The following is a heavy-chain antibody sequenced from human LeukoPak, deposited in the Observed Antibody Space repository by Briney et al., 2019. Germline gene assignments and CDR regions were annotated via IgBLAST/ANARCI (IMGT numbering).Heavy chain of an antibody. Sequence: PSETLSLTCTVSGGSISSRSDYWGWIRQSPGKALEWIGTVYYSGSTYYNPSLKSRVTISVDTSKNQFSLRLSSVTAADTAVYYCARLDFDWEIGFDHWGQGTLVTVSS. CDR1: GGSISSRSDY. CDR2: VYYSGST. CDR3: ARLDFDWEIGFDH. D-gene: IGHD3-9*01. V-gene: IGHV4-39*01. J-gene: IGHJ4*02.